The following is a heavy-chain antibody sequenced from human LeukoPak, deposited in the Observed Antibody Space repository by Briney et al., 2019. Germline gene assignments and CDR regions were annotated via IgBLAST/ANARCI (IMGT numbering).Heavy chain of an antibody. CDR1: GFTFSSYW. CDR2: INSDGSST. CDR3: ARASMVRGVYYFDY. V-gene: IGHV3-74*01. D-gene: IGHD3-10*01. J-gene: IGHJ4*02. Sequence: HPGGSLRLSCAASGFTFSSYWMHWVRQAPGKGLVWVSRINSDGSSTSYADSVKGRFTISRDNAKNTLYLQMNSLRAEDTAVYYCARASMVRGVYYFDYWGQGTLVTVSS.